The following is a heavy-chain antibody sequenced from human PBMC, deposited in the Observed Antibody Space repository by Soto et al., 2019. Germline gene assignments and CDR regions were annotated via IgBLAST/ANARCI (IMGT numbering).Heavy chain of an antibody. CDR3: ARLQHASNLVGGFDH. J-gene: IGHJ4*02. D-gene: IGHD1-1*01. CDR2: IWYDGSTE. V-gene: IGHV3-33*01. Sequence: VELVESGGGVVQPGRSLRLSCAASGFTFGSYGMHWVRQAPGKGLKWVAVIWYDGSTEYYAASVIGRFTISSDNSKNTLYLQMNSLRAEDTAVYFCARLQHASNLVGGFDHWGQGTLVTVSS. CDR1: GFTFGSYG.